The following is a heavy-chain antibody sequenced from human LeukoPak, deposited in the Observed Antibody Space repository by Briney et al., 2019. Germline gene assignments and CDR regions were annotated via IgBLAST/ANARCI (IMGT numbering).Heavy chain of an antibody. D-gene: IGHD2-2*01. Sequence: SVKVSCTASGGTFSSYAISWVRQAPGQGLEWMEGIIPIFGTANYAQKFQGRVTITTDESTSTAYMELSSLRSEDTAVYYCASSDIVVVPAASGGNAFDIWGQGTMVTVSS. J-gene: IGHJ3*02. V-gene: IGHV1-69*05. CDR2: IIPIFGTA. CDR3: ASSDIVVVPAASGGNAFDI. CDR1: GGTFSSYA.